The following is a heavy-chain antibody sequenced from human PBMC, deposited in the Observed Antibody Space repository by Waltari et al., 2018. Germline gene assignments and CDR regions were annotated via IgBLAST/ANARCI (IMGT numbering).Heavy chain of an antibody. J-gene: IGHJ4*02. CDR3: ARVTNYYDSSGYSAYFDD. CDR1: GYTFTGYY. Sequence: QVQLVQAGAEVKKPGASVKVSCKASGYTFTGYYMHWVRQAPGQGLEWMGWINPNSGGTNYAQKFQGWVTMTRDTSISTAYMELSRLRSDDTAVYYCARVTNYYDSSGYSAYFDDWGQGTLVTVSS. CDR2: INPNSGGT. V-gene: IGHV1-2*04. D-gene: IGHD3-22*01.